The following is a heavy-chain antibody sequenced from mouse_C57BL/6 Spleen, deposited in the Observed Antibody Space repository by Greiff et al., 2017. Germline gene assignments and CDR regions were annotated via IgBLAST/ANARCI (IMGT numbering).Heavy chain of an antibody. CDR1: GFTFRDAW. Sequence: DVKLVESGGGLVQPGGSMKLSCAASGFTFRDAWMDWVRQSPEKGLEWVAEIRNKANNHATYYAESVKGRFTISRDDSQSSVYLQMKSLRAEDTGIYYCTRGDFYAMDYWGQGTSVTVSS. CDR3: TRGDFYAMDY. J-gene: IGHJ4*01. CDR2: IRNKANNHAT. V-gene: IGHV6-6*01.